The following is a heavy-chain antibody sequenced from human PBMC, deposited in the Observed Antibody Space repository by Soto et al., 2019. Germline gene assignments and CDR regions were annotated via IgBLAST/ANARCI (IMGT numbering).Heavy chain of an antibody. D-gene: IGHD3-22*01. Sequence: SVKVSCKASGGTFSSYAISWVRQAPGQGLEWMGGIIPIFGTANYAQKFQGRVTITADESTSTAYMELSSLRSEDTAVYYCARDAHFTMIVPYYFDYWGQGTLVTVSS. CDR1: GGTFSSYA. CDR2: IIPIFGTA. J-gene: IGHJ4*02. V-gene: IGHV1-69*13. CDR3: ARDAHFTMIVPYYFDY.